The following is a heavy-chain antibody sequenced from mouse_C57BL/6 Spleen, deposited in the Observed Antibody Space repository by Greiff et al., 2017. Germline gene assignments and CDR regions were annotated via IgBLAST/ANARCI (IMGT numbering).Heavy chain of an antibody. CDR2: IDPSDSYT. Sequence: QVQLQQPGAELVKPGASVKLSCKASGYTFTSYWMQWVKQRPGQGLEWIGEIDPSDSYTNYNQKFKGKATVTVDTSSSTAYMQLSSRTSEDSAVYYCARVRDMVKKWFDYWGQGTTLTVSS. CDR1: GYTFTSYW. CDR3: ARVRDMVKKWFDY. J-gene: IGHJ2*01. V-gene: IGHV1-50*01. D-gene: IGHD2-1*01.